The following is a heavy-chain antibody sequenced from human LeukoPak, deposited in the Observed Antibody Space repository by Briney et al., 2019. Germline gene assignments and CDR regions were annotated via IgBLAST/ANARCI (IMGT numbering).Heavy chain of an antibody. CDR3: AKGDSYAYYYCMDV. J-gene: IGHJ6*03. V-gene: IGHV3-9*03. CDR2: ISWNSGSI. D-gene: IGHD5-18*01. CDR1: GFTFDDYA. Sequence: PGGSLRLSCAASGFTFDDYAMHWVRQAPGKGLEWVSGISWNSGSIGYADSVKGRFTISRDNAKNSLYLQMNSLRAEDMALYYCAKGDSYAYYYCMDVWGKGTTVTVSS.